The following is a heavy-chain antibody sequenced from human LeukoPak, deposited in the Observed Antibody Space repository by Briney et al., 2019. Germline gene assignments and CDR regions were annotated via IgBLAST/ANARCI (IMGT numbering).Heavy chain of an antibody. V-gene: IGHV4-39*01. D-gene: IGHD2-2*01. CDR1: GGSISSSSYY. Sequence: SETLSLTCTVSGGSISSSSYYWGWIRQPLGKGLEWIGSTYYSGSTYYNPSLKSRVTISVDTSKNQFSLKLSSVTAADTAVYYCARQMGLYCSSTSCYPDYFDYWGQGTLVTVSS. CDR3: ARQMGLYCSSTSCYPDYFDY. CDR2: TYYSGST. J-gene: IGHJ4*02.